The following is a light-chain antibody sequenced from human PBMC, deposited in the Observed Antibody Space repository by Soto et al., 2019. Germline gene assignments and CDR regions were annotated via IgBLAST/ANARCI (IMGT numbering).Light chain of an antibody. CDR2: KAS. CDR1: QSISSW. V-gene: IGKV1-5*03. Sequence: DIQMTQSPSTLSASVGDRVTITCRASQSISSWLAWYQQKPGKAPKLLIYKASSLESGVPSRFSCSGSGTEFTLTISSLQPDDFATYYCQQYNSYPWTVGQGTKVEIK. J-gene: IGKJ1*01. CDR3: QQYNSYPWT.